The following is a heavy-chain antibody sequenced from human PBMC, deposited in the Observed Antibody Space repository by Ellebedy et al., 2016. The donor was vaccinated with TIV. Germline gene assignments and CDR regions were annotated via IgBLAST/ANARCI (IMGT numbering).Heavy chain of an antibody. CDR3: ARGDRSTWYDYYYYGMDV. CDR1: GDSISSYY. J-gene: IGHJ6*02. V-gene: IGHV4-59*01. Sequence: SETLSLTCTVSGDSISSYYWSWIRQSPGKGLEWIGYIYYTGTTNYNPSLKSRVTISLDTSTNQFSLKLSSVTAADTAVYYCARGDRSTWYDYYYYGMDVWGQGTTVTVSS. D-gene: IGHD6-13*01. CDR2: IYYTGTT.